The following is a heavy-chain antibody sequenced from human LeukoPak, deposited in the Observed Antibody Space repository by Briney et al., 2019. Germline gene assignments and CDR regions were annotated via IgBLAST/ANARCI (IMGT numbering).Heavy chain of an antibody. Sequence: GGSLRLSCAASGFTFFDYAMTWVRQAPGKGLEWVSALSGGGDKSFYADSVNARFTISRDNSKNMLFLQMNSLRAEDTAVYFCAKDTRRGSGMKDGFEFWGHGTMVTVSP. CDR1: GFTFFDYA. D-gene: IGHD3-10*01. J-gene: IGHJ3*01. CDR3: AKDTRRGSGMKDGFEF. CDR2: LSGGGDKS. V-gene: IGHV3-23*01.